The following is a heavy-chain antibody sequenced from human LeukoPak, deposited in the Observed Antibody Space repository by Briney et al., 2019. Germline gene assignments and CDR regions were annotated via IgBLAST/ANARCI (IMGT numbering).Heavy chain of an antibody. J-gene: IGHJ4*02. CDR3: ARQTGSGLFILP. CDR2: IYYSGNT. Sequence: SETLSLTCAVSGGSISSSNWWSWVRQPPGKGLEWIGSIYYSGNTYYNASLKSQVSISIDTSKNRFSLKLTSVTAADTAVYCCARQTGSGLFILPGGQGTLVTVSS. D-gene: IGHD3/OR15-3a*01. CDR1: GGSISSSNW. V-gene: IGHV4-39*01.